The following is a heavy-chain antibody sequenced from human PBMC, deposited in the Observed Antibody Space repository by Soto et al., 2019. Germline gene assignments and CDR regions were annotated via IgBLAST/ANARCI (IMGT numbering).Heavy chain of an antibody. V-gene: IGHV4-34*01. CDR1: GGSFSGYY. J-gene: IGHJ1*01. Sequence: QVQLQQWGAGLLKPSETLSLTCAVYGGSFSGYYWSWIRQPPGKGLEWIGEINHSGSTNYNPSLKRRAPISVDTYKNQFSLKLSSGPAADTAVYYCARGSIVVVPAAMRGYFQHWGQGTLVTVSS. D-gene: IGHD2-2*01. CDR2: INHSGST. CDR3: ARGSIVVVPAAMRGYFQH.